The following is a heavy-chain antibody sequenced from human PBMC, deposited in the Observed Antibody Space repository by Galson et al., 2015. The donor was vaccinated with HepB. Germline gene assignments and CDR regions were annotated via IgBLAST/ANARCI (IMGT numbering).Heavy chain of an antibody. D-gene: IGHD2-2*01. CDR3: ARVIRDIVVAPAANAPLDY. J-gene: IGHJ4*02. Sequence: SVKVSCKASGYTFTSYYMHWVRQAPGQGLEWMGIINPSGGSTSYAQKFQGRVAMTRDTSTSTVYMELSSLRSEDTAVYYCARVIRDIVVAPAANAPLDYWGQGTLVTVSS. CDR1: GYTFTSYY. CDR2: INPSGGST. V-gene: IGHV1-46*03.